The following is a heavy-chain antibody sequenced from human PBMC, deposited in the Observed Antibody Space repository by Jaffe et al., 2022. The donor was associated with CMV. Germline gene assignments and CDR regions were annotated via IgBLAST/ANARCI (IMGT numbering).Heavy chain of an antibody. CDR3: ARDGELLWFGELWVLGWFDP. J-gene: IGHJ5*02. V-gene: IGHV1-3*01. D-gene: IGHD3-10*01. Sequence: QVQLVQSGAEVKKPGASVKVSCKASGYTFTSYAMHWVRQAPGQRLEWMGWINAGNGNTKYSQKFQGRVTITRDTSASTAYMELSSLRSEDTAVYYCARDGELLWFGELWVLGWFDPWGQGTLVTVSS. CDR1: GYTFTSYA. CDR2: INAGNGNT.